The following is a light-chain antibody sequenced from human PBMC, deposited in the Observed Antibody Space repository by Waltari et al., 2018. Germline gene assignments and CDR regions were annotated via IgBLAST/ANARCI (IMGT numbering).Light chain of an antibody. Sequence: DIVMTQSPDSLAVSLGERATINCKSRQSVLYSSNNKNYLAWYQQKPGQPPKLLIYWASTRESGVPDRFSGRGSGTDFTLTISSLQAEDVAVYYCQQYYSTPYTFGQGTKLEIQ. CDR3: QQYYSTPYT. CDR2: WAS. J-gene: IGKJ2*01. V-gene: IGKV4-1*01. CDR1: QSVLYSSNNKNY.